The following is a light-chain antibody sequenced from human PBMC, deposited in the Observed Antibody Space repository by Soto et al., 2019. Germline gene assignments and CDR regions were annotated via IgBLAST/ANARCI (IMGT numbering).Light chain of an antibody. J-gene: IGKJ1*01. CDR1: QSISSW. V-gene: IGKV1-5*01. Sequence: DIQMTQSPSTLSASVGDRVTITCRASQSISSWLAWYQQKPGKAPKLLIYDASSLESGVPSRFSGRGSGTEFTLTNSSLQPDDFATYYCHQYNSYWTFGQGTKVDSK. CDR2: DAS. CDR3: HQYNSYWT.